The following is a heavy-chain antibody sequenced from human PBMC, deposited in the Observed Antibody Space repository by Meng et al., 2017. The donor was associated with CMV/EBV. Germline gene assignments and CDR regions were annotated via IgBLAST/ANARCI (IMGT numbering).Heavy chain of an antibody. D-gene: IGHD1-14*01. V-gene: IGHV3-11*04. CDR3: ARHFKPGWYFDL. J-gene: IGHJ2*01. CDR2: ISSSGSTI. CDR1: GFTFSDYY. Sequence: SLKISCAASGFTFSDYYMSWIRQAPGKGLEWVSYISSSGSTIYYADSVKGRFTISRDNAKNSLYLQMNSLRAEDTAVYYCARHFKPGWYFDLWGRGTLVTVSS.